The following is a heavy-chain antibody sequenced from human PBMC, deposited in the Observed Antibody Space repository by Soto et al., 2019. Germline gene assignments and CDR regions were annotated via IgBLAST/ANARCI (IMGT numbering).Heavy chain of an antibody. J-gene: IGHJ4*02. D-gene: IGHD3-16*01. CDR1: GGSMTSGDQY. V-gene: IGHV4-61*08. CDR3: ASVTFGGVVLAH. Sequence: SETLSLTCTVTGGSMTSGDQYWTWIRHRPGEGLEWIGYIYFNGNTNYNPSLKRRVTISIGTSKKQISLNLTSVTDADTAVYYCASVTFGGVVLAHWGQGTLVTVSS. CDR2: IYFNGNT.